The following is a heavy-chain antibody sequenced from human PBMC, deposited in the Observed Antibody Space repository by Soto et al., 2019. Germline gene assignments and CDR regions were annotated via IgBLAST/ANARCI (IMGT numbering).Heavy chain of an antibody. CDR3: ARDGDTAMETHYYYYYGMDV. D-gene: IGHD5-18*01. CDR2: ISSSGSTI. Sequence: GGSLRLSCAASGFTFSSYEMNWVRQAPGKGLEWVSYISSSGSTIYYADSVKGRFTISRDNAKNSLYLQMNSLRAEDTAVYYCARDGDTAMETHYYYYYGMDVWGQGTTGTVS. V-gene: IGHV3-48*03. J-gene: IGHJ6*02. CDR1: GFTFSSYE.